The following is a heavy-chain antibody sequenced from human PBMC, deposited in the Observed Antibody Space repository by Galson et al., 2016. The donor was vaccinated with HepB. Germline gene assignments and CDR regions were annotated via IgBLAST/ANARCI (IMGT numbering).Heavy chain of an antibody. J-gene: IGHJ4*02. CDR3: ARKRSGSSAAGDF. CDR2: ISSSSNNI. Sequence: SLRLSCATSGFAFSSYAMTWVRQAPGKGLEWVSFISSSSNNIYYAQSVKGRFTVSRDNARNSLSLHMNSLRVEDTAIYYCARKRSGSSAAGDFWGQGTVVTVFS. D-gene: IGHD3-22*01. V-gene: IGHV3-48*01. CDR1: GFAFSSYA.